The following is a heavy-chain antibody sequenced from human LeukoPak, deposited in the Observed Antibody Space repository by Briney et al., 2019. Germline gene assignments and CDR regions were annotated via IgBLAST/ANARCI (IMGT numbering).Heavy chain of an antibody. CDR2: IYYSGST. V-gene: IGHV4-30-4*08. D-gene: IGHD3-3*01. CDR3: ARLRFLEWSADAFDI. CDR1: GGSISSGDYY. J-gene: IGHJ3*02. Sequence: SETLSLTRTVSGGSISSGDYYWSWIRQPPGKGLEWIGYIYYSGSTYYNPSLKSRVTISVDTSKNQFSLKLSSVTAADTAVYYCARLRFLEWSADAFDIWGQGTMVTVSS.